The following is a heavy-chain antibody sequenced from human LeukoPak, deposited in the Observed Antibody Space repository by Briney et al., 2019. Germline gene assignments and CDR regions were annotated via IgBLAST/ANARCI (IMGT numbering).Heavy chain of an antibody. D-gene: IGHD3-3*01. Sequence: SETLCLTCTVSGGSISSGDYYWGWIRPPPGEGREWIGYIYDSGSTYYNPSLKSRVTISVDTSKNQFSLKLSSVTAADTAVYYCARVPPVDFWSGYFDYWGQGTLVTVSS. CDR3: ARVPPVDFWSGYFDY. J-gene: IGHJ4*02. V-gene: IGHV4-30-4*08. CDR2: IYDSGST. CDR1: GGSISSGDYY.